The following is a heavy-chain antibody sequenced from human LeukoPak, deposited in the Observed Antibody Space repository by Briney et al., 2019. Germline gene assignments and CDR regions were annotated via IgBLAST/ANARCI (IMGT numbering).Heavy chain of an antibody. CDR2: ISSSGSTI. CDR3: ARDRGYYYDSSGYYSPYFDY. J-gene: IGHJ4*02. CDR1: GFTFSDYY. D-gene: IGHD3-22*01. Sequence: GGSLRLSCAASGFTFSDYYMSWIRQAPGKGLEWVSYISSSGSTIYYADSVKGRFTISRDNAKNSLYLQMNSLRAEDTAMYYCARDRGYYYDSSGYYSPYFDYWGQGTLVTVSS. V-gene: IGHV3-11*01.